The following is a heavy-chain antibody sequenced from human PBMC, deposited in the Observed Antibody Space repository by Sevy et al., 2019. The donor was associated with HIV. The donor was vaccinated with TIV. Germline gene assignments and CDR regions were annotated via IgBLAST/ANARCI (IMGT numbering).Heavy chain of an antibody. J-gene: IGHJ4*02. Sequence: GGSLRLSCAASGFTFTSYAMNWVRQAPGKGLEWVSGISNSGGSTYYADSARGRFTVSRGNSKNTVNLKLNSLSAEDTAIYYCTKEWTLLSGRYGELDYWGQGTLVTVSS. CDR3: TKEWTLLSGRYGELDY. D-gene: IGHD6-19*01. CDR2: ISNSGGST. V-gene: IGHV3-23*01. CDR1: GFTFTSYA.